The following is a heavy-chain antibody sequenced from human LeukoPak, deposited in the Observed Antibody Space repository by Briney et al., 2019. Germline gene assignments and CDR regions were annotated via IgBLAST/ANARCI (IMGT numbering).Heavy chain of an antibody. CDR1: GGSLSGFY. Sequence: SETLSLTCAVYGGSLSGFYWSWIRQSPGKGLEWIGEINHSGSTNYNPSLKSRVTISVDTSKNQFSLKLSSVTAADTAVYYCANGLHCSGGSCYSGFDYWGQGTLVTVSS. J-gene: IGHJ4*02. CDR3: ANGLHCSGGSCYSGFDY. CDR2: INHSGST. V-gene: IGHV4-34*01. D-gene: IGHD2-15*01.